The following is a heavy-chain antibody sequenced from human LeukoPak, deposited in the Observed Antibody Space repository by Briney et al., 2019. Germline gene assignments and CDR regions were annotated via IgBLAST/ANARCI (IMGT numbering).Heavy chain of an antibody. D-gene: IGHD6-6*01. CDR3: AREYSSSSLYY. J-gene: IGHJ4*02. CDR2: INPNTGGT. CDR1: GYTFTDYF. V-gene: IGHV1-2*02. Sequence: ASVKLSCKASGYTFTDYFIHWVRQAPGQGLEWMGWINPNTGGTNYAQKFQGRLTMTRDRSISTTYMELSRLRSDDTAVYYCAREYSSSSLYYWGQGTLVTVSS.